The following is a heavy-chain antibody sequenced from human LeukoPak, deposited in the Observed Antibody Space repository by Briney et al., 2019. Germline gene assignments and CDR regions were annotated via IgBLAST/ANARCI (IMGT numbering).Heavy chain of an antibody. CDR2: VYHSGGGNK. J-gene: IGHJ4*02. CDR3: ARDNPRTTGYSSGSTFDF. V-gene: IGHV4-4*01. D-gene: IGHD6-19*01. CDR1: GFTFSSYW. Sequence: GSLRLSCAASGFTFSSYWMSWVRQPPGKGLEWIGEVYHSGGGNKNYNPSLKSRATISIDTSRNQFSLNLRSVTAADTAVYFCARDNPRTTGYSSGSTFDFWGQGILVTVSS.